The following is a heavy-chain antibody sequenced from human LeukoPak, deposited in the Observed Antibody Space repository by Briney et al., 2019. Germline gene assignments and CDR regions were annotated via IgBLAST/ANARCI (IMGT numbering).Heavy chain of an antibody. D-gene: IGHD2-15*01. V-gene: IGHV1-2*02. CDR3: ARDPIVVVVAAKGKLGMDV. Sequence: ASVKVSCKASGYTFTGYYMHWVRQAPGQGLEWMGWINPNSGGTNYAQKFQGRVTMTRDTSISTAYMELSRLRSDDTAVYYCARDPIVVVVAAKGKLGMDVWGQGTTVTVSS. CDR1: GYTFTGYY. CDR2: INPNSGGT. J-gene: IGHJ6*02.